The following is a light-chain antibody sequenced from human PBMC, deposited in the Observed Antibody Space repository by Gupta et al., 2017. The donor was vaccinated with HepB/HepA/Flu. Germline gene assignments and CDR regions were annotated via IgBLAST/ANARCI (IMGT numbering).Light chain of an antibody. CDR2: AAS. V-gene: IGKV1-39*01. Sequence: IHITQSPSSLSASLGDRVTITCRASQSISSYLNWYQQKPGKAPKLLIYAASSLQSGVPSRFSGSGSGTDFTLTISSLQPEDFATYYCQQLYSTPWTFGQGTKVDIK. J-gene: IGKJ1*01. CDR1: QSISSY. CDR3: QQLYSTPWT.